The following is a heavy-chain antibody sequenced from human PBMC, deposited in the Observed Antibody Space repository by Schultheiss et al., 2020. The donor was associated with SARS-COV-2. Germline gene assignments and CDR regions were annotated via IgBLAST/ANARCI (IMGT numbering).Heavy chain of an antibody. D-gene: IGHD6-13*01. Sequence: GESLKISCAASGFTFSSYEMNWVRQAPGKGLEWVSAISGSGGSTYYADSVKGRFTISRDNSKNTLYLLMNSLRAEDTAVYYCGKDRDYSSSWFDYWCQGTLVTVSS. CDR2: ISGSGGST. J-gene: IGHJ4*02. CDR1: GFTFSSYE. V-gene: IGHV3-23*01. CDR3: GKDRDYSSSWFDY.